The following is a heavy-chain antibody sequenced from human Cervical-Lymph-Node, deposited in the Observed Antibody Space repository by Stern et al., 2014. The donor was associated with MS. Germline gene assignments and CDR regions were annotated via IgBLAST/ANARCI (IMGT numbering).Heavy chain of an antibody. CDR2: IIPMFGAA. CDR1: GGSFRSYA. CDR3: TREATAHSGTFDF. D-gene: IGHD1-14*01. Sequence: QVQLVESGAGMKKPGSSVKVSCKASGGSFRSYAVNWVRQAPGQAPEWMGGIIPMFGAANYAQKFQGRVTLIADESTSTVYMEMISLTSEDTAVYYCTREATAHSGTFDFWGQGTLVTV. V-gene: IGHV1-69*01. J-gene: IGHJ4*02.